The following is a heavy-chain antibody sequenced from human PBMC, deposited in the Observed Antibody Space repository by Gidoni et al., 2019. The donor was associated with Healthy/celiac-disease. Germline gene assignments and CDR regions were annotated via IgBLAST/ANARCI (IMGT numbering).Heavy chain of an antibody. V-gene: IGHV4-34*01. J-gene: IGHJ5*02. CDR1: GGSFSGYY. CDR2: INHSGST. Sequence: QVQLQQWGAGLLKPSETLSLTCAVYGGSFSGYYWSWIRQPPGKGLEWIGEINHSGSTNYTPSLKSRVTISVDTSKNQFSLKLSSVTAADTAVYYCARGGYYGSGSSLYNWFDPWGQGTLVTVSS. CDR3: ARGGYYGSGSSLYNWFDP. D-gene: IGHD3-10*01.